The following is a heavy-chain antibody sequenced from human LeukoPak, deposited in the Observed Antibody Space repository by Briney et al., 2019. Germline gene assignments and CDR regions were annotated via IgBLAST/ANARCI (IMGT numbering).Heavy chain of an antibody. CDR1: GFTFGDFA. D-gene: IGHD1-1*01. J-gene: IGHJ4*02. CDR3: TRDHRDDWNPGYYFDY. Sequence: GGSLRLSCTTSGFTFGDFAMNWVRQAPGKGLEWVDFIKTQVYGGTTEYGASVKGRFTISRDDSRAIAYLQMNSLKTEDTAVYFCTRDHRDDWNPGYYFDYWGQGALVTVSS. V-gene: IGHV3-49*04. CDR2: IKTQVYGGTT.